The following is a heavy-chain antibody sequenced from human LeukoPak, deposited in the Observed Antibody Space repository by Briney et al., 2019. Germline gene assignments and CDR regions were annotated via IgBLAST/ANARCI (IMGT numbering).Heavy chain of an antibody. Sequence: PSETLSLTCTVSGGSISNYYLSWIRQPAGKGLEWIGRIYISGSTSGSTDYNPSLKSRVTMSVDTSRNQFSLKVNSVTAADTAVYYCARSRVYKEAFDMWGQGTMVTVSS. D-gene: IGHD3-10*01. J-gene: IGHJ3*02. CDR3: ARSRVYKEAFDM. CDR1: GGSISNYY. V-gene: IGHV4-4*07. CDR2: IYISGSTSGST.